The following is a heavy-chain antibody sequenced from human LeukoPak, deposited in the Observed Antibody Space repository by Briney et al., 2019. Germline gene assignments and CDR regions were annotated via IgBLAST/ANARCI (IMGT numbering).Heavy chain of an antibody. J-gene: IGHJ4*02. V-gene: IGHV4-34*01. CDR1: GGFFSCCY. D-gene: IGHD3-16*01. Sequence: PSDTQSLTYGFYGGFFSCCYWSWIRQPPRKGLEWVMEINHSGSTSYNPSLKSRVTISVDTSKNQFSLKLSSVTAADTAVYYCARANNYLYVRGSSHGYFDYRGQGTLVTVSS. CDR2: INHSGST. CDR3: ARANNYLYVRGSSHGYFDY.